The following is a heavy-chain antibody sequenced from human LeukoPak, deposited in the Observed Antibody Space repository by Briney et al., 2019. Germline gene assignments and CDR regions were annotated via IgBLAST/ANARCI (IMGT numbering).Heavy chain of an antibody. Sequence: GGSLRLSCAASGFTFDDYGMSWVRQAPGKGLEWVSGINWNGGSTGYADSVKGRFTISRDNAKNSLYLQMNSLRAEDTALYYCARDGTYYDFWSGYSDYYYYYMDVWGKGTTVTVSS. CDR3: ARDGTYYDFWSGYSDYYYYYMDV. CDR1: GFTFDDYG. D-gene: IGHD3-3*01. V-gene: IGHV3-20*04. CDR2: INWNGGST. J-gene: IGHJ6*03.